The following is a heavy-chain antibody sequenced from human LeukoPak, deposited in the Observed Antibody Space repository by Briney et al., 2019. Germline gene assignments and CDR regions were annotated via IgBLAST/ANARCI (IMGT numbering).Heavy chain of an antibody. CDR1: GFTFSSYE. D-gene: IGHD2-15*01. J-gene: IGHJ3*02. CDR3: ASNVVVVAAIAFDI. V-gene: IGHV3-48*03. Sequence: GGSLRLSCAASGFTFSSYEMNWVRQAPGKGLEWVSYISSSGSTIYYADSVKGRFTISRDNAKNSLYLQMNSLRAEDRAVYYCASNVVVVAAIAFDIWGQGTMVTVSS. CDR2: ISSSGSTI.